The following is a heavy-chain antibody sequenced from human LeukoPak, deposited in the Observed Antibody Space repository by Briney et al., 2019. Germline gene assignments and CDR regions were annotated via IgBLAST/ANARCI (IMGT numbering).Heavy chain of an antibody. J-gene: IGHJ4*01. V-gene: IGHV4-59*08. CDR1: GASINNNF. D-gene: IGHD3-22*01. CDR3: ARHRDYYDT. CDR2: IYSSGSA. Sequence: ETLSLTCTVSGASINNNFWTWIWQPPGKGLEWIGYIYSSGSANYNPSLKSRVIISGDTSKNQISLNLTSVTAADTAVYFCARHRDYYDTWGHGTLVTVSS.